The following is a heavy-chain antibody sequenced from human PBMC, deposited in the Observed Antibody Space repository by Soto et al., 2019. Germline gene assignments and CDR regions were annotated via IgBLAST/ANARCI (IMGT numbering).Heavy chain of an antibody. D-gene: IGHD3-16*01. CDR2: AYHNGNA. CDR1: GYAISSGYY. J-gene: IGHJ3*01. V-gene: IGHV4-38-2*01. Sequence: PSETLSLTCDVTGYAISSGYYWGWIRQPPGKGLEWIGSAYHNGNANYNPSLESRVAISIDTSKNQFSLDLTSVTAADTAVYYCATQSRNWGWGAFDVWGQGTMVTVS. CDR3: ATQSRNWGWGAFDV.